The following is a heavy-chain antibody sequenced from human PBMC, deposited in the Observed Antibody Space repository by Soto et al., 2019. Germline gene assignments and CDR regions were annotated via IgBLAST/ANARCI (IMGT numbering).Heavy chain of an antibody. Sequence: PGESLKISCKGSGYSFTSYWIGWVRQMPGKGLEWMGIIYPGDSDTRYSPSFQGQVTISADKSISTAYLQWSSLKASDTAMYYCARIAPEVVNYYYYMDVWGKGTTVTVSS. CDR2: IYPGDSDT. J-gene: IGHJ6*03. D-gene: IGHD2-15*01. V-gene: IGHV5-51*01. CDR3: ARIAPEVVNYYYYMDV. CDR1: GYSFTSYW.